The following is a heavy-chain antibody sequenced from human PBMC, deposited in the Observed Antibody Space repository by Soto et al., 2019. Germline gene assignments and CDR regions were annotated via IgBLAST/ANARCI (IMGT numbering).Heavy chain of an antibody. J-gene: IGHJ4*02. D-gene: IGHD3-22*01. CDR1: GFTFSTYW. Sequence: PGGSLRLSCAASGFTFSTYWMHWVRQAPGKGLEWVSRIKTDGSYTNYADSVKGRFTISRDNAKNTLFLQMDSLGAEDTAVYLCATGGSGYFRYWGQGTLVTV. CDR3: ATGGSGYFRY. CDR2: IKTDGSYT. V-gene: IGHV3-74*01.